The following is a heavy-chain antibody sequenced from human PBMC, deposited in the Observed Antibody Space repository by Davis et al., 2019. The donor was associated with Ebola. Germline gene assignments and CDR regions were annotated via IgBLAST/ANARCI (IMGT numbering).Heavy chain of an antibody. J-gene: IGHJ4*02. V-gene: IGHV4-39*07. D-gene: IGHD4/OR15-4a*01. CDR1: GGSISRSSYY. Sequence: SETLSLTCSVSGGSISRSSYYWGWIRQPPGKGLEWIGEIYHSGSTNYNPSLKSRVTILVDTSKNQFSLKLSSVTAADTAVYYCATDYLKFWGQGTLVTVSS. CDR2: IYHSGST. CDR3: ATDYLKF.